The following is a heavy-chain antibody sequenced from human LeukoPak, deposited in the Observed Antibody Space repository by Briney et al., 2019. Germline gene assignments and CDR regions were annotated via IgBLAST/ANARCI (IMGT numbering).Heavy chain of an antibody. CDR1: VYTFPCYG. Sequence: ASVKVSCKGSVYTFPCYGFNWVRQPRAHGMEWMGWISAYNGNTNYAQTLQGRVTMTTDTSTSTAYMELSSLRADDTAVYYCARAAGYSGYYFLDYGGRGTLVTVSS. CDR3: ARAAGYSGYYFLDY. V-gene: IGHV1-18*01. CDR2: ISAYNGNT. J-gene: IGHJ4*02. D-gene: IGHD5-12*01.